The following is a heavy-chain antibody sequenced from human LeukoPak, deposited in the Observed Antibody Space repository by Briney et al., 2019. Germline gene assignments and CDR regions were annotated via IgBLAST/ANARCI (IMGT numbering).Heavy chain of an antibody. CDR1: GGSFSGYY. D-gene: IGHD3-22*01. CDR2: INHSGST. Sequence: SETLSLTCAVYGGSFSGYYWSWIRQPPGKGLEWIGEINHSGSTNYNPSLKSRVTISVDTSKNQFSLKLSSVTAADTAVYYCAREFDDSSGYYYHFDYWGQGTLFTVSS. J-gene: IGHJ4*02. V-gene: IGHV4-34*01. CDR3: AREFDDSSGYYYHFDY.